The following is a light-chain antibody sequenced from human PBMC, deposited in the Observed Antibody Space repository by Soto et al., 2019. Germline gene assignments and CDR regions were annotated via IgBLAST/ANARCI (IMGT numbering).Light chain of an antibody. V-gene: IGLV2-11*01. CDR2: DVS. CDR3: CSYAGSPRYV. CDR1: SSVVGTYNY. J-gene: IGLJ1*01. Sequence: QSALTQPRSVSGSLGQSVTISCTGTSSVVGTYNYVSWYQQHPGKAPKVMIYDVSERPSGVPDRFSGSKSGNTASLTISGLQAEDEADYYCCSYAGSPRYVLGTGTKVTVL.